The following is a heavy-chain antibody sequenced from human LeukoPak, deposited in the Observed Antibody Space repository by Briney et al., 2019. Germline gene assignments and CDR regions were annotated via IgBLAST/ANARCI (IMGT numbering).Heavy chain of an antibody. J-gene: IGHJ4*02. CDR3: ARDPYRDAPDYFAG. D-gene: IGHD5-12*01. CDR1: AFSLSRYA. CDR2: ISDDGTFT. V-gene: IGHV3-30-3*01. Sequence: PGDCLTLSCAPSAFSLSRYAMHWVRQAPGKGLGWVLVISDDGTFTLYADSVRGRFTISRDSSKNTLYLQMNRLRLEDTTVYFCARDPYRDAPDYFAGGGQATLVTLSS.